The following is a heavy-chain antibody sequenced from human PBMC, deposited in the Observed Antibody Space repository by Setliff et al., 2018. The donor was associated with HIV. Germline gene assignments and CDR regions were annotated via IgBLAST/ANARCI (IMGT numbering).Heavy chain of an antibody. V-gene: IGHV4-39*01. Sequence: ASETLSLTCTVSGGSISSSSHYWGWIRQPPGKGLEWVGSIYYSGSTYYNPSLKSRVTISLDTSKNQLSLKPSSVTAADTAVYYCASYYRVSGWYQEASWFFDLWGRGTLVTVSS. CDR1: GGSISSSSHY. J-gene: IGHJ2*01. CDR2: IYYSGST. D-gene: IGHD6-19*01. CDR3: ASYYRVSGWYQEASWFFDL.